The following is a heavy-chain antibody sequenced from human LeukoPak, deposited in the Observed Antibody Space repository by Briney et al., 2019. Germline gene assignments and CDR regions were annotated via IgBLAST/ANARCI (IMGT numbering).Heavy chain of an antibody. V-gene: IGHV3-11*01. CDR1: GFTFSGYY. Sequence: PGGSLRLSCAASGFTFSGYYMNWIRQAPGKGLEWVSCISSSGDNIYYADSAKGRFSISRDNAKNSLYLQMNSLRAEDTAVYYCARGRVGLGGLSPGDFDYWGQGTLVTVSS. J-gene: IGHJ4*02. CDR2: ISSSGDNI. D-gene: IGHD2-15*01. CDR3: ARGRVGLGGLSPGDFDY.